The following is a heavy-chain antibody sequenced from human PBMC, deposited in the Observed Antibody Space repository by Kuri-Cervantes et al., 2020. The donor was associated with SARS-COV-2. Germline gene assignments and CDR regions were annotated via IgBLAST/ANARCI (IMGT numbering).Heavy chain of an antibody. D-gene: IGHD3-10*01. CDR3: AKSLGEFYYGSGAGEWFDP. V-gene: IGHV3-30-3*01. Sequence: GGSLRLSCAASGFTFSSFWMSWVRQAPGKGLEWVAVISYDGSNKYYADSVKGRFTISRDNSKNTLYLQMNSLRAEDTAVYYCAKSLGEFYYGSGAGEWFDPWGQGTLVTVSS. CDR1: GFTFSSFW. J-gene: IGHJ5*02. CDR2: ISYDGSNK.